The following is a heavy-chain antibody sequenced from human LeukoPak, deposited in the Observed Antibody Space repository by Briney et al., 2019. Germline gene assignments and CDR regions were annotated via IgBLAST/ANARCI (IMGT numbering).Heavy chain of an antibody. CDR1: GYTFTVYY. CDR2: INPNSGGT. V-gene: IGHV1-2*02. CDR3: ATTVTTYRYYYMDV. D-gene: IGHD4-17*01. J-gene: IGHJ6*03. Sequence: ASVKVSFKASGYTFTVYYMHWVRQAPGQGHEWMGWINPNSGGTNYAQKFQGRVTITRDTSISTAYMELRRLRSDDTAVYYCATTVTTYRYYYMDVWGKGTTVTVSS.